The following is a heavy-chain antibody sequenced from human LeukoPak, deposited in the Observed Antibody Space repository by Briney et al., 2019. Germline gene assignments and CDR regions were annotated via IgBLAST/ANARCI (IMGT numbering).Heavy chain of an antibody. CDR1: GFTLPGHT. J-gene: IGHJ4*02. CDR2: IGGRDDRT. V-gene: IGHV3-23*01. Sequence: GGSLRLSCAASGFTLPGHTMTWLRQAPGKGLEWVSIIGGRDDRTYYADFVKGRFTISRDNSKNILYIQMNSLRAKDTAVYYCAKDPNPLYDLWSGYKWGQGTLVTVSS. CDR3: AKDPNPLYDLWSGYK. D-gene: IGHD3-3*01.